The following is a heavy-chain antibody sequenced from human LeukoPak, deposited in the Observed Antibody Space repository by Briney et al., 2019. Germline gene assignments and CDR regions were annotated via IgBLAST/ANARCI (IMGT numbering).Heavy chain of an antibody. CDR3: ASVPYEGGAFDI. J-gene: IGHJ3*02. CDR1: GGSISSGVYS. D-gene: IGHD5-12*01. V-gene: IGHV4-30-4*07. CDR2: IYYGGNT. Sequence: SETLSLTCAVSGGSISSGVYSWSWVRQPPGKGLEWIGYIYYGGNTYYNPSLKSRLTISLDTSNNQFSLKLSSVTAADTAVYYCASVPYEGGAFDIWGQGTMVTVSS.